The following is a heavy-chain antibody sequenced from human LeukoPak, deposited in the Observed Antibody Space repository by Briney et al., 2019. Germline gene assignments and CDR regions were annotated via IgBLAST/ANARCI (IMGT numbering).Heavy chain of an antibody. CDR1: GGSISSYH. CDR3: ARDRGLDGSDQLDS. V-gene: IGHV4-4*07. Sequence: PSETLSLTCTVSGGSISSYHWIWIRQPAGKGLEWIGRINSNGDTVYNPSLKSRATMSLDMINNQFSLKLSSVTAADTAVYYCARDRGLDGSDQLDSWGPGTLVTVSS. J-gene: IGHJ5*01. D-gene: IGHD3-10*01. CDR2: INSNGDT.